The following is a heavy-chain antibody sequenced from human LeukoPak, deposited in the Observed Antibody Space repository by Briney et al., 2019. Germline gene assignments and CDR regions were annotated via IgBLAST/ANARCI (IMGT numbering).Heavy chain of an antibody. Sequence: GASVKVSCKASGYTFTSYGISWVRQAPGQGLEWMGWLSAYNGNTNYAQKLQGRVTITTDTSTSTACMELRSLRSDDTAVYYCARGPYCSGGSCYSVDYWGQGTLVTVSS. CDR1: GYTFTSYG. V-gene: IGHV1-18*01. CDR3: ARGPYCSGGSCYSVDY. CDR2: LSAYNGNT. D-gene: IGHD2-15*01. J-gene: IGHJ4*02.